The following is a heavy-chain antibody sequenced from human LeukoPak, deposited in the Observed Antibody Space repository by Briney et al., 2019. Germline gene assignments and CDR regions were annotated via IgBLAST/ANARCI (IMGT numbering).Heavy chain of an antibody. V-gene: IGHV3-30*02. J-gene: IGHJ3*02. CDR2: IRYDGSNK. CDR3: ARGAMTTVTTFPDAFDI. CDR1: GFTFSSYG. Sequence: GGSLRLSCAASGFTFSSYGMHWVRQAPGKGLEWVAFIRYDGSNKYYADSVKGRFTISRDNSKNTLYLQMNSLRAEDTAVYYCARGAMTTVTTFPDAFDIWGQGTMVTVSS. D-gene: IGHD4-17*01.